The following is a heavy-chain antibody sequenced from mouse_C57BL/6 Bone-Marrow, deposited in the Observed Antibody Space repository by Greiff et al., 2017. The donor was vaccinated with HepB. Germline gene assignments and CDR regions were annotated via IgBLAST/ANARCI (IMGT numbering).Heavy chain of an antibody. CDR3: ARWDDYAWASCFAY. CDR2: IDPANGNT. J-gene: IGHJ3*01. Sequence: VQLQQSVAELVRPGASVKLSCTASGFNIKNTYMHWVKQRPEQGLEWIGRIDPANGNTKYAPKFQGKATITTDTYSNTAYLQLRSLTSEDTAIYYCARWDDYAWASCFAYWGQGTLLTVSA. D-gene: IGHD2-4*01. CDR1: GFNIKNTY. V-gene: IGHV14-3*01.